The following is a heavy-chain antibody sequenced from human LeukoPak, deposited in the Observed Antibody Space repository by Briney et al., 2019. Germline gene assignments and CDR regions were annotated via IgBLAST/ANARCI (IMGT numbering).Heavy chain of an antibody. CDR3: ARDRGYVPDC. V-gene: IGHV3-64*01. CDR2: VSSNGDT. D-gene: IGHD5-12*01. CDR1: GFTLSTYT. J-gene: IGHJ4*02. Sequence: GGSLRLSCAASGFTLSTYTMHWVRQAPGKGLESVSAVSSNGDTYYLNSVKDRFTISRDNSKNTLYLQMDSLRAEDTAVYYCARDRGYVPDCWGQGTLVTVSS.